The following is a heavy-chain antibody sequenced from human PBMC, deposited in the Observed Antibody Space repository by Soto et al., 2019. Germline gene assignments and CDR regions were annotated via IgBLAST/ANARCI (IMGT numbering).Heavy chain of an antibody. V-gene: IGHV3-30*03. CDR2: ISYDGNKS. CDR3: ARDYDSRLVREIITDDFDY. CDR1: GPTFSHYG. D-gene: IGHD3-10*01. Sequence: QVQLVESGGGEVQPGRSLRLSCVASGPTFSHYGMHWVRQAPGKGLEGVAVISYDGNKSYYAESVMGRFTISRDNSQNTLYLQMSSLTIEDTAVYYCARDYDSRLVREIITDDFDYWGQGTLVTVSS. J-gene: IGHJ4*02.